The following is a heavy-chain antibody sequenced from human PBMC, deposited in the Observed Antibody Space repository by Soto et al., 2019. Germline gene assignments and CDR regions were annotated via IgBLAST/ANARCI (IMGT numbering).Heavy chain of an antibody. V-gene: IGHV3-73*02. CDR2: IRSRANNYAT. D-gene: IGHD2-2*02. J-gene: IGHJ6*02. CDR1: GFIFSGSA. CDR3: SRGQGAAIGDYYYHGMDV. Sequence: EVQPVESGGGLVQPGGSLKLSCTASGFIFSGSAIHWVRQASGKGLEWVGRIRSRANNYATSSAASVKGRFFFSRDDSKNTAYLQMNTLKTEDTAVYYCSRGQGAAIGDYYYHGMDVWGQGTTVTVSS.